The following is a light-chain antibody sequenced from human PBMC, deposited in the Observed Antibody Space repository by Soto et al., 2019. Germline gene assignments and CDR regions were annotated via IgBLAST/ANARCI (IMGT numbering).Light chain of an antibody. J-gene: IGLJ2*01. Sequence: QSVLTQPPSVSGAPGQRVTISCTGSSSNIGAGYDVHWYQQLPGTAPKLLMYGNSNRPSGVPDRFSGSKSGTSASLAITKLQAEDEADYYCQSYDSSLSAVFGGGTKVTVL. V-gene: IGLV1-40*01. CDR3: QSYDSSLSAV. CDR2: GNS. CDR1: SSNIGAGYD.